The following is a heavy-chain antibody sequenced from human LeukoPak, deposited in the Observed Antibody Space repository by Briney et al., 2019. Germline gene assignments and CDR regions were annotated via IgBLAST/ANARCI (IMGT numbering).Heavy chain of an antibody. CDR3: ARDRSNNDY. CDR1: GYTFIDYG. D-gene: IGHD1-20*01. J-gene: IGHJ4*02. V-gene: IGHV1-18*01. CDR2: INVYHGST. Sequence: ASVKVSCKASGYTFIDYGISWVRQAPEQGLEWVGWINVYHGSTDYGQKFQGRVSMTRDFSTNTVYMELRSLRFDDTAVYYCARDRSNNDYWGQGTLVTVSS.